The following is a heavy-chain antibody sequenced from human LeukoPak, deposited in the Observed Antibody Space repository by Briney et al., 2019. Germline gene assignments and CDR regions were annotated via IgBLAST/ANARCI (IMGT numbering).Heavy chain of an antibody. D-gene: IGHD5-18*01. CDR2: ISGSGGST. CDR3: AKDEGYSYGF. V-gene: IGHV3-23*01. Sequence: PGRSLRLSCAASGFTFSSYAMSWVSQAPGKGLEWVSAISGSGGSTYYADSVKGRFTISRDNSKNTLYLQMNSLRAEDTAVYYCAKDEGYSYGFGGQGTLVTVSS. CDR1: GFTFSSYA. J-gene: IGHJ4*02.